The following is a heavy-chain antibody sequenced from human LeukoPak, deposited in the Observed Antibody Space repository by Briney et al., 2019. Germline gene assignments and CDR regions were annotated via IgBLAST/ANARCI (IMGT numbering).Heavy chain of an antibody. Sequence: SETLSLTCAVYGGSFSGYYWSWIRQPPGKGLEWIGEINHSGSTNYNPSLKSRGTISVDTSKNQFSLKLSSVTAADTTVYYCARGGIYGDYAVVKFDYWGQGTLVTVSS. CDR2: INHSGST. V-gene: IGHV4-34*01. CDR3: ARGGIYGDYAVVKFDY. J-gene: IGHJ4*02. CDR1: GGSFSGYY. D-gene: IGHD4-17*01.